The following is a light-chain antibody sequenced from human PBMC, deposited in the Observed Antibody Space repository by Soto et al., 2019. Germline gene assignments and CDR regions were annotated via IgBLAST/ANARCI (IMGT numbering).Light chain of an antibody. CDR1: QSVSSSY. V-gene: IGKV3-20*01. Sequence: EILLTQSPGTLSLSPGERATLSCRASQSVSSSYLAWYQQKPGQAPRLLVYGASSRATGIPDRFSGSGSGTDFTLTISRLEPLDFEWYYCQQDGNSLPWTCAQGT. J-gene: IGKJ1*01. CDR2: GAS. CDR3: QQDGNSLPWT.